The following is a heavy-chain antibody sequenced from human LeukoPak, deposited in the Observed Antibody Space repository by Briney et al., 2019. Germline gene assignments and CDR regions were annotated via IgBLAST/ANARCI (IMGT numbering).Heavy chain of an antibody. CDR3: AGYSGYDYYFDY. V-gene: IGHV4-59*01. Sequence: SETLSLTCTVSGGSISSYYRSWIRQPPGKGLEWIGYIHYSGSTNYNPSLKSRVTISVDTSKNQFSLKLSSVTAADTAVYYCAGYSGYDYYFDYWGQGTLVTVSS. CDR1: GGSISSYY. CDR2: IHYSGST. D-gene: IGHD5-12*01. J-gene: IGHJ4*02.